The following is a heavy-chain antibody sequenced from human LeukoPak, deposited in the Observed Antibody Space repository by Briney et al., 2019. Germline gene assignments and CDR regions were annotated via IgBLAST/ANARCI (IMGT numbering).Heavy chain of an antibody. D-gene: IGHD3-10*01. CDR2: INHSGSA. Sequence: SETLSLTCAVYGGSFSGYYWSWIRQPPGRGLEWIGEINHSGSANYNPSLKSRVTISVDTSKNQFSLKLSSVTAADTAVYSCARSTITMVRGVIQYYFDYWGQGTLVTVSS. CDR3: ARSTITMVRGVIQYYFDY. V-gene: IGHV4-34*01. J-gene: IGHJ4*02. CDR1: GGSFSGYY.